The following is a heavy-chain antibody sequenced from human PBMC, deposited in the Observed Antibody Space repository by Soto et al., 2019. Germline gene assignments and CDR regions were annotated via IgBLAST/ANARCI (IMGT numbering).Heavy chain of an antibody. CDR1: GYTFTNCY. J-gene: IGHJ6*02. CDR2: INPNDGST. V-gene: IGHV1-46*03. CDR3: ARDLPTVLTLSPTYYGMDV. D-gene: IGHD4-17*01. Sequence: VQLVQSGAEVRKPGASVRLSCKASGYTFTNCYLHWVRQAPGQGLEWMGIINPNDGSTTYPQKFQGRVTMTRDTSTSTVYMELGSLRSEDTAVYFCARDLPTVLTLSPTYYGMDVWGQGTPVTVSS.